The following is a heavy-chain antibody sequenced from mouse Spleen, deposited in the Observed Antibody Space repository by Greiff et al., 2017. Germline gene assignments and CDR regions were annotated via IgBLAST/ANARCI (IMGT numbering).Heavy chain of an antibody. D-gene: IGHD1-1*01. Sequence: VQLQQSGAELAKPGASVKLSCKASGYTFTSYWITWVKQRPGQGLEWIGDIYPGSGSTNYNEKFKSKATLTVDTSSSTAYMQLSSLTSEDSAVYYCARLITTVVGSFDYWGQGTTLTVSS. CDR1: GYTFTSYW. CDR2: IYPGSGST. J-gene: IGHJ2*01. V-gene: IGHV1-55*01. CDR3: ARLITTVVGSFDY.